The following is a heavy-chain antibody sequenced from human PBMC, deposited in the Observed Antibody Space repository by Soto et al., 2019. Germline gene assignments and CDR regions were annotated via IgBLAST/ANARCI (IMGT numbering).Heavy chain of an antibody. J-gene: IGHJ6*03. V-gene: IGHV3-23*01. Sequence: EVQLLESGGGLVQPGGSLRLSCAASGFTFSSYAMSWVRQAPGKGLEWVSAISGSGGSTYYADSVKGRFTISRDNSKNTLYLQMNSLRAEDTAVYYCAKDLVEYSYLRYYMDVWGKGTTVTVSS. CDR1: GFTFSSYA. CDR3: AKDLVEYSYLRYYMDV. CDR2: ISGSGGST. D-gene: IGHD5-18*01.